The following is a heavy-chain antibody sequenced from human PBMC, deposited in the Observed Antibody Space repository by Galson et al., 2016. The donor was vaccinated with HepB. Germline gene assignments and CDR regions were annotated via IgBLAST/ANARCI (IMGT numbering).Heavy chain of an antibody. D-gene: IGHD1-7*01. V-gene: IGHV3-66*01. Sequence: SLRLSCAGSGFLFRSYGMHWVRQAPGKGLEWVSVIYSGGSTYYADSVKGRFTISRDNSKNTLYLQMNSLRAEDTAVYYCARERELEIYGMDVWGQGTTVTGS. J-gene: IGHJ6*02. CDR1: GFLFRSYG. CDR3: ARERELEIYGMDV. CDR2: IYSGGST.